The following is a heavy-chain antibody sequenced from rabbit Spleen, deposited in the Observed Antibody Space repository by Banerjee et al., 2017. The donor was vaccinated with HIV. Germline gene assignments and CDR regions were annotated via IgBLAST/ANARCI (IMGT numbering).Heavy chain of an antibody. CDR3: ARDTGSSFSSYGMDL. CDR2: INIVTGKT. D-gene: IGHD8-1*01. V-gene: IGHV1S45*01. Sequence: QEQLVESGGGLVQPEGSLTLTCKASGVSFSDKDVMCWVRQAPGKGLEWIACINIVTGKTVYASWAKGRFIMSRTSSTTVTLQMTSLTAADTATYFCARDTGSSFSSYGMDLWGPGTLVTVS. CDR1: GVSFSDKDV. J-gene: IGHJ6*01.